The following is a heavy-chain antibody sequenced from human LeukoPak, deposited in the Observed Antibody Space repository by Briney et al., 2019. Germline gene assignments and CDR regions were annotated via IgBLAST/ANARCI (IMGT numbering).Heavy chain of an antibody. J-gene: IGHJ4*02. CDR2: ISWNSGSI. V-gene: IGHV3-9*01. CDR3: VRDRTKYCSSTSCPLDY. D-gene: IGHD2-2*01. Sequence: GGSLRLSCAASGFTFDDYAMHWVRQAPGKGLEWVSGISWNSGSIGYADSVKGRFTISRDNAKNSLYLQMNSLRAEDTAVYYCVRDRTKYCSSTSCPLDYWGQGTLVTVSS. CDR1: GFTFDDYA.